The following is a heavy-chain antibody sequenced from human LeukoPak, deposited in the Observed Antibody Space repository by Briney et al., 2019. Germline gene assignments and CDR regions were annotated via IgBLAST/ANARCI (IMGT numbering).Heavy chain of an antibody. Sequence: GGSLRLSCAASGFTFSSYAMHWVRQAPGKGLEWVAVISYDGSNKYYADSVKGRFTISRDNSKNTLYLQMNSLRAEDTAVYYCARDRSYFDYWGQGTLVTVSS. CDR2: ISYDGSNK. J-gene: IGHJ4*02. V-gene: IGHV3-30-3*01. CDR3: ARDRSYFDY. CDR1: GFTFSSYA.